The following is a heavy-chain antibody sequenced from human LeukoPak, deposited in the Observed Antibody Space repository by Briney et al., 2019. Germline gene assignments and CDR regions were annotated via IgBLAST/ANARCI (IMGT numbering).Heavy chain of an antibody. V-gene: IGHV3-13*05. J-gene: IGHJ4*02. D-gene: IGHD1-26*01. CDR2: IGTADDP. CDR1: GFTFGSYD. Sequence: GGSLRLSCAASGFTFGSYDMHWVRQPAGKGLEWVSSIGTADDPYYADSVKGRFTVSRENAKRSFFLQMNSLRAGDTALYYCARGRSVVGATYDFWGQGTLVTVSS. CDR3: ARGRSVVGATYDF.